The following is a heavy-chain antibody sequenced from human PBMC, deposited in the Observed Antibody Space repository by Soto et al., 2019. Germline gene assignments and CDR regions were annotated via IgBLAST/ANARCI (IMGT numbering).Heavy chain of an antibody. V-gene: IGHV2-5*02. CDR3: AHAFGGTSWPNDAFDV. J-gene: IGHJ3*01. Sequence: QITLKESGPPLVKPTQTLTLTCIFSGFSFSADGVGVGWIRQPPGKALEWLALIYWDDDTRYRPSLKSRLTITKDSSKNQVVPTMTNMDPLDTATYYCAHAFGGTSWPNDAFDVWGQGTVVTVSS. CDR2: IYWDDDT. CDR1: GFSFSADGVG. D-gene: IGHD3-16*01.